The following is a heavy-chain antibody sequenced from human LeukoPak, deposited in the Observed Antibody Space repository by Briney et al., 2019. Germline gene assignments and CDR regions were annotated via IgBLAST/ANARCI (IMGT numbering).Heavy chain of an antibody. CDR3: AFHYCSSTSCYTRRNYYYGMDV. Sequence: GASVKVSCKASGGTFSSYAISWVRQAPGQGLEWMGGIIPIFGTANYAQKFQGRVTITADESTSTAYMELSSLRSEDTAVYYCAFHYCSSTSCYTRRNYYYGMDVWGKGPTVTVSS. V-gene: IGHV1-69*13. D-gene: IGHD2-2*02. CDR2: IIPIFGTA. J-gene: IGHJ6*04. CDR1: GGTFSSYA.